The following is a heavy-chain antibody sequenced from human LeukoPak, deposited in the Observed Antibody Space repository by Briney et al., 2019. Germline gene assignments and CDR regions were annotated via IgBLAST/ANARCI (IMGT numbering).Heavy chain of an antibody. Sequence: LRLSCAASGFTFSSYAMHWVRQAPGKGLEWIGYISHSESAYYSPSLESRITISVDRSKNQFSLKLKSVTAADTGIYYCARDGGTTSNPSHDTFAIWGQGTMVAVSS. CDR3: ARDGGTTSNPSHDTFAI. D-gene: IGHD4-11*01. CDR2: ISHSESA. J-gene: IGHJ3*02. V-gene: IGHV4-30-2*01. CDR1: GFTFSSYAM.